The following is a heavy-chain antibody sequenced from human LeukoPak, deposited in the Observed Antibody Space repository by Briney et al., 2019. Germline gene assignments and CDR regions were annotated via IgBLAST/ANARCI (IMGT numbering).Heavy chain of an antibody. CDR2: IYSGGST. CDR3: ARDRSGWPLDY. CDR1: GFTVSSNY. D-gene: IGHD6-19*01. J-gene: IGHJ4*02. Sequence: GRSLRLSCAASGFTVSSNYMSWVRQAPGKGLEWVSVIYSGGSTYYADSVKGRFTISRDNSKNTLYLQMNSLRAEDTAVYYCARDRSGWPLDYWGQGTLVTVSS. V-gene: IGHV3-53*01.